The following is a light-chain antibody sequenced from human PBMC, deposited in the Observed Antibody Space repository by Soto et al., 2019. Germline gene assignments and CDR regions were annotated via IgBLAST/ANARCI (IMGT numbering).Light chain of an antibody. J-gene: IGLJ3*02. V-gene: IGLV1-44*01. CDR1: SSNIGSTT. Sequence: QSVLTQPPSASGTPGQRVTIPCSGSSSNIGSTTVKWYQQLPGTAPKLLIYNNNQRPSGVPDRFSGSKSGTSASLAISGLQSEDEAYYYCAAWDDSLNGVVFGGGTKLTVL. CDR2: NNN. CDR3: AAWDDSLNGVV.